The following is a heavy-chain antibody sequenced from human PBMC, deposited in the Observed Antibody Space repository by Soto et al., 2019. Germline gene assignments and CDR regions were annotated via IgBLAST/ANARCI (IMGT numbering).Heavy chain of an antibody. Sequence: SVKVSCKASGGTFNNYTISWVRQAPGQGLQWMGRIIPIIHLANYAQNLQGRVTITADKSTGTASMELSSLRFEDTAVYYCASFGYCSGGNCNNRVDIWGLGTMVTVSS. V-gene: IGHV1-69*02. CDR1: GGTFNNYT. J-gene: IGHJ3*02. CDR2: IIPIIHLA. D-gene: IGHD2-15*01. CDR3: ASFGYCSGGNCNNRVDI.